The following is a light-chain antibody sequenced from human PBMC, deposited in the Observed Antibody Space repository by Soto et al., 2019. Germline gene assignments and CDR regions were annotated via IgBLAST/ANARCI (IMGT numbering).Light chain of an antibody. Sequence: QSVLTQPPSVSAAPGQRVTISCTGSSSNVGADFGVHWYQQLPGAAPKLLIYGDSNRPSGVPDRFSGSKSGTSASLAITGLQAEDEADYYCQSHDSNLHSYVFGTGTKLTVL. CDR1: SSNVGADFG. CDR2: GDS. V-gene: IGLV1-40*01. J-gene: IGLJ1*01. CDR3: QSHDSNLHSYV.